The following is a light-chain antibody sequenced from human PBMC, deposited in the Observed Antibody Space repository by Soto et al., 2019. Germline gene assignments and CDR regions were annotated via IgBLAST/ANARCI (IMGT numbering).Light chain of an antibody. J-gene: IGLJ3*02. CDR2: GND. CDR3: QSYHSSLSGWV. V-gene: IGLV1-40*01. Sequence: QSVLTQPPSVSGAPGQRVTISCTGSRSTIGAGYDAHWYQKLPGTAPKLLIYGNDNRPSGVPDRFSASKSGTSASLAITGLQPEDEADYYCQSYHSSLSGWVFGGGTKLTVL. CDR1: RSTIGAGYD.